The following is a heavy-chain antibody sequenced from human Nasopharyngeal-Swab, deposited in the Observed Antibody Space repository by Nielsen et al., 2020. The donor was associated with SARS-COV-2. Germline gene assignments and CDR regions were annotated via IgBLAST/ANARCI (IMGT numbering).Heavy chain of an antibody. CDR2: ISYDGSNK. V-gene: IGHV3-30-3*01. D-gene: IGHD6-13*01. Sequence: GGSLRLSCAASGFTFSRYAMHWVRQAPGKGMEWVAVISYDGSNKYNANSVKGRFTIFRDKSKNTLYLQMNSLRAEYTAVYYCARGVYISSYDSDAFDIWGQGTMVTVSS. CDR3: ARGVYISSYDSDAFDI. CDR1: GFTFSRYA. J-gene: IGHJ3*02.